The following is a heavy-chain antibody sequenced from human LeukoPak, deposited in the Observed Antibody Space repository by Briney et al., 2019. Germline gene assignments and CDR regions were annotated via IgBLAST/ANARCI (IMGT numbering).Heavy chain of an antibody. CDR2: IWYDGSNK. J-gene: IGHJ4*02. CDR3: TSVLTSSLSKDY. CDR1: GFAFSTYG. V-gene: IGHV3-33*01. D-gene: IGHD2-2*01. Sequence: GRSLTLFCTASGFAFSTYGMQWARQAPGKGLEWVAVIWYDGSNKYYADSVKGRFTISRDNSKNTLYLQMNSLRAEDTAVYYCTSVLTSSLSKDYWGQGTLVTVSS.